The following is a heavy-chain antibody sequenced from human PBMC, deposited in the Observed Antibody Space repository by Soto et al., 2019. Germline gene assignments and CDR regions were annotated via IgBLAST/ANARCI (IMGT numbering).Heavy chain of an antibody. Sequence: EAQLLESGGGFVQPGGSLRLSCAGSGFSFSSHWMHWVRQAPGKGLVWVSRMKGDGSTANYADSVKGRLTISRDNARNTVYLQMNSLRVDDTAVYYCARGIPGHYGFDIWGQGKMVTVSS. V-gene: IGHV3-74*01. CDR1: GFSFSSHW. J-gene: IGHJ3*02. CDR2: MKGDGSTA. D-gene: IGHD3-10*01. CDR3: ARGIPGHYGFDI.